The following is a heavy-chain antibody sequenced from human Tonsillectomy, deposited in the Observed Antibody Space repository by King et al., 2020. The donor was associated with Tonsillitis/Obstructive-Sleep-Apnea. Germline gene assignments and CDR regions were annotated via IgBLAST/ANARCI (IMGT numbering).Heavy chain of an antibody. V-gene: IGHV4-31*01. Sequence: VQLQESGPGLVKPSQTLSLTCTVSGCSISSGGYYWSWIRQPPGKGLEWIGYTYYIGSTYYNPSLKSLVTISVDTSQNQFSLKLCSVTAADTAVYYCARITDYGDEYYFDYWGQGTLVTVSS. J-gene: IGHJ4*02. CDR2: TYYIGST. D-gene: IGHD4-17*01. CDR1: GCSISSGGYY. CDR3: ARITDYGDEYYFDY.